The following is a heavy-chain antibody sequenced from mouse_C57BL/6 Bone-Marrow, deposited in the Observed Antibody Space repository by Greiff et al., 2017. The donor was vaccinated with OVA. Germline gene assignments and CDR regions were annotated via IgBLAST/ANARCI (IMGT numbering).Heavy chain of an antibody. Sequence: EVQLQQSGPELVKPGASVKISCKASGYTFTDYYMNWVKQSHGKSLEWIGDINPNNGGTSYNQKFKGKATLTVAKSSSTAYMELSSLTSEDSAVYYGASVFVYYGSSFNNSYYWGQGTTLTVSS. V-gene: IGHV1-26*01. CDR2: INPNNGGT. J-gene: IGHJ2*01. D-gene: IGHD1-1*01. CDR1: GYTFTDYY. CDR3: ASVFVYYGSSFNNSYY.